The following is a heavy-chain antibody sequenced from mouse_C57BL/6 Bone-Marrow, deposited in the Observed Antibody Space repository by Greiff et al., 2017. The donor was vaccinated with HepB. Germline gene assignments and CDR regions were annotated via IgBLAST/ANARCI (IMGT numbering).Heavy chain of an antibody. CDR3: ARSPPYYYGSSFYWYFDV. J-gene: IGHJ1*03. V-gene: IGHV7-3*01. CDR1: GFTFTDYY. D-gene: IGHD1-1*01. Sequence: VQVVESGGGLVQPGGSLSLSCAASGFTFTDYYMSWVRQPPGKALEWLGFIRNKANGYTTEYSASVKGRFTISRDNSQSILYLQMNALRAEDSATYYCARSPPYYYGSSFYWYFDVWGTGTTVTVSS. CDR2: IRNKANGYTT.